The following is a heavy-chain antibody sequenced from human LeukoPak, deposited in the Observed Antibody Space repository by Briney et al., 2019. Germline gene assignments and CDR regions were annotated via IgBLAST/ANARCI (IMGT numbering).Heavy chain of an antibody. V-gene: IGHV3-23*01. J-gene: IGHJ3*02. Sequence: PGGSLRLSCAASGFTFSTYEMNWVRQAPGKGLEWVSAISGSGGSTYYADSVKGRFTISRDNSKNTLYLQMNSLRAEDTAVYYCAKVSGRLLAPGAFDIWGQGTMVTVSS. CDR1: GFTFSTYE. D-gene: IGHD2-15*01. CDR2: ISGSGGST. CDR3: AKVSGRLLAPGAFDI.